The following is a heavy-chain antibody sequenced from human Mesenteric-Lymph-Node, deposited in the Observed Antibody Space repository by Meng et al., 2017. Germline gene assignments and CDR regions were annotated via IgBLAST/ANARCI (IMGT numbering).Heavy chain of an antibody. Sequence: GESLKISCAASGFTFSSYSMNWVRQAPGKGLEWVSYISSSGSTIYYADSVKGRFTISRDNAKNSLYLQMNSLRAEDTAVYYCARDLLEPDWIYYYYYYGMDVWGQGTTVTVSS. J-gene: IGHJ6*02. D-gene: IGHD1-1*01. CDR1: GFTFSSYS. CDR2: ISSSGSTI. CDR3: ARDLLEPDWIYYYYYYGMDV. V-gene: IGHV3-48*04.